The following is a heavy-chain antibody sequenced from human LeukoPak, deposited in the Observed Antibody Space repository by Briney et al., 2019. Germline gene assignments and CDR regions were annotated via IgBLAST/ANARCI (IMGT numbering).Heavy chain of an antibody. CDR1: GFTFSRYW. Sequence: GRSLRLSCAASGFTFSRYWMSWVRQAPGKGLEWVAKIKQDGSEKNYVDSVKGRFTISRDNAKNSLYLQMNSLRAEDTAVYHCARGGDYFDYWGRGTLVTVSS. CDR3: ARGGDYFDY. V-gene: IGHV3-7*05. J-gene: IGHJ4*02. D-gene: IGHD4-17*01. CDR2: IKQDGSEK.